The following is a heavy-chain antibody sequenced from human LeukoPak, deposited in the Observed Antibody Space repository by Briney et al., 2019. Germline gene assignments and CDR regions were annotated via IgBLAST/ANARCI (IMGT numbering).Heavy chain of an antibody. CDR2: IYPGDSDT. D-gene: IGHD1-26*01. V-gene: IGHV5-51*01. Sequence: GESLKISCKGSGYSFTSYWIGWVRQMPGKGLEWMGIIYPGDSDTRYSPSFQGQVTISADKSISTAYLQWSSLKASDTAVYYCARHLVGATYGGYMDVWGKGTTVTVSS. CDR3: ARHLVGATYGGYMDV. CDR1: GYSFTSYW. J-gene: IGHJ6*03.